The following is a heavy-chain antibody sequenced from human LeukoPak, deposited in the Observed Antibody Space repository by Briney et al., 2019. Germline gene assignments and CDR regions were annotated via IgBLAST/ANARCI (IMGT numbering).Heavy chain of an antibody. CDR3: AKGRWVNTVTYYFDY. Sequence: GGSLRLSCAASGFTFSSYGMHWVRQAPGKGLEWVAVISYDGSNKYYADSVKGRFTISRDNSKNTLYLQMNSLRAEDTAVYYCAKGRWVNTVTYYFDYWGQGALVTVSS. J-gene: IGHJ4*02. D-gene: IGHD4-11*01. V-gene: IGHV3-30*18. CDR1: GFTFSSYG. CDR2: ISYDGSNK.